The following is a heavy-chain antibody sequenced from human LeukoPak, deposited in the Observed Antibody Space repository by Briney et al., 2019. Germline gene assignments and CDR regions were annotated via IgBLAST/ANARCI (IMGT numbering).Heavy chain of an antibody. CDR2: MSYSGST. V-gene: IGHV4-59*01. J-gene: IGHJ4*02. Sequence: SETLSLTCTVSGGSISSYYWSWIRQPPGKGLEWIGYMSYSGSTNYNPSLKSRLTISVDTSKNQFSLKLSSVTAADTAVYYCARSGDSSAYYSFWGQGILVTVSS. D-gene: IGHD3-22*01. CDR3: ARSGDSSAYYSF. CDR1: GGSISSYY.